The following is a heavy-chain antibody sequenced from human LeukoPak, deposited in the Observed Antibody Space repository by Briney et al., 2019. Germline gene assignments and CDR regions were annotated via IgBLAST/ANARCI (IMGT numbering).Heavy chain of an antibody. D-gene: IGHD3-3*01. CDR2: MSPNSGNT. Sequence: ASVKVSCKVSGYTLTKLCMHWVRQAPGQGLEWMGWMSPNSGNTGYAQKFQGRVTITRNTSISTAYMELSSLRSADTAVYYCARGFLSYTIFGVVIHTYYFDYWGQGTLVTVSS. V-gene: IGHV1-8*03. CDR3: ARGFLSYTIFGVVIHTYYFDY. J-gene: IGHJ4*02. CDR1: GYTLTKLC.